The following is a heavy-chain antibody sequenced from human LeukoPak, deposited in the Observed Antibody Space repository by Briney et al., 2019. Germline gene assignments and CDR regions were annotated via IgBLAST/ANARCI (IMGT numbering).Heavy chain of an antibody. CDR2: IRSKANSYAT. CDR3: TRPGGGGGPQGDY. Sequence: GGSLRLSCAASGFTFSGSAMHWVSQASGKGLEWVGRIRSKANSYATAYAASVKGRFTISRDDSKNTAYLQMNSLKTEDTAVYYCTRPGGGGGPQGDYWGQGTLVTVSS. D-gene: IGHD2-15*01. V-gene: IGHV3-73*01. CDR1: GFTFSGSA. J-gene: IGHJ4*02.